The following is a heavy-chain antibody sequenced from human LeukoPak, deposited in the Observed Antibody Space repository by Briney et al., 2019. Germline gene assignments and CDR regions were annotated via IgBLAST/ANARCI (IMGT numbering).Heavy chain of an antibody. CDR3: AKFSSGSKHHFDY. CDR2: IRYDGSNK. D-gene: IGHD1-26*01. Sequence: GGSLRLSCAASGFTFSSYGIHWVRQAPGKGLEWVAFIRYDGSNKYYADSVKGRFTISRDNSKNTLYLQMNSLRAEDTAVYYCAKFSSGSKHHFDYWGQGTLVTVSS. J-gene: IGHJ4*02. V-gene: IGHV3-30*02. CDR1: GFTFSSYG.